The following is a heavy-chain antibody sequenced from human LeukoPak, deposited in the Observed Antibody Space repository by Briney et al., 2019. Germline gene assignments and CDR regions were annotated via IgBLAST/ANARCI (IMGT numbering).Heavy chain of an antibody. CDR1: GFTFSSYG. J-gene: IGHJ6*02. Sequence: GGSLRLSCAASGFTFSSYGMHWVRQAPGKGLEWVSTISGSGGGPYYADSVKGRFTISRDNSKNTLSLQMNSLRAEDTAVYYCAKSAASTQYYYGMDVWGQGTTVTVSS. CDR3: AKSAASTQYYYGMDV. CDR2: ISGSGGGP. V-gene: IGHV3-23*01. D-gene: IGHD6-25*01.